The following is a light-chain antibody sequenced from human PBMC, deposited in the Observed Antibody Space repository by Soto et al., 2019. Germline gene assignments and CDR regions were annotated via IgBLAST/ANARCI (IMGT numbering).Light chain of an antibody. CDR3: QHYAGGSRIT. CDR1: QSVSRR. CDR2: GAS. J-gene: IGKJ5*01. Sequence: EIVMTQSPGTLSLSPGERATLSCRASQSVSRRLAWYQQKPGQAPRLLISGASSRATGIPDRFSGSGFGTDFPLTISRLEPEDFALYYCQHYAGGSRITFGQGTRLEIK. V-gene: IGKV3-20*01.